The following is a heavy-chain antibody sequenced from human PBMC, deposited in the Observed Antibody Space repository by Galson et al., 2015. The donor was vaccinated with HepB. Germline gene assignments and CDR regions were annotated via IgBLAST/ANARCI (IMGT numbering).Heavy chain of an antibody. CDR3: ARFGTRPYYYGSGMLDY. Sequence: SVKVSCKASGYTFTSYAMHWVRQAPGQRLEWMGWINAGNGNTKYSQKFQGRVTITRDTSASTAYMELSSLRSEDTAVYYCARFGTRPYYYGSGMLDYWGQGTLVTVSS. V-gene: IGHV1-3*01. J-gene: IGHJ4*02. CDR1: GYTFTSYA. D-gene: IGHD3-10*01. CDR2: INAGNGNT.